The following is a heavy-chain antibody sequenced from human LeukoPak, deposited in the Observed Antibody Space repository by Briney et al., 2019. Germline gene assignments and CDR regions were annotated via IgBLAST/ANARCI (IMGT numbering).Heavy chain of an antibody. J-gene: IGHJ6*02. V-gene: IGHV1-8*01. D-gene: IGHD2-2*02. CDR1: GYTFTSYD. CDR3: AXXXXXXXXXXXISDYYYYGMDV. Sequence: GASVKVSCKASGYTFTSYDINWARQATGQGLEWMGWMNPNSGNTGYAQKFQGRVTMTRNTSISTAYMELSSLRSEDTAVYYCAXXXXXXXXXXXISDYYYYGMDVWGQGTTVTVSS. CDR2: MNPNSGNT.